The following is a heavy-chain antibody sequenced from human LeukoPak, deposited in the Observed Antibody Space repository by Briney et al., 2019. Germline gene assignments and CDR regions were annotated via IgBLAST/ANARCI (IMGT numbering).Heavy chain of an antibody. CDR2: IYSGGRT. V-gene: IGHV3-66*02. Sequence: GGSLRLSCAASGFTFSGNYMSWVRQAPGKGLEGVSVIYSGGRTYYPDSVKGRFTISRDNSKNALYLQMNSLRAEDTAVYYCARGPYSNALSYYYYYGMDVWGQGTTVTVSS. J-gene: IGHJ6*02. D-gene: IGHD4-11*01. CDR3: ARGPYSNALSYYYYYGMDV. CDR1: GFTFSGNY.